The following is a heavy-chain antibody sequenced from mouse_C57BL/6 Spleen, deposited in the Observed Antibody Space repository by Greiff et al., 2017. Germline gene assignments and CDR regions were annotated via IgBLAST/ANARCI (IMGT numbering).Heavy chain of an antibody. CDR2: ISNGGGST. CDR3: ARHRGYFDY. CDR1: GFTFSDYY. Sequence: EVQVVESGGGLVQPGGSLKLSCAASGFTFSDYYMYWVRQTPEKRLEWVAYISNGGGSTYYPDTVKGRFTISRDNAKNTLYLQMSRLKSEDTAMYYCARHRGYFDYWGQGTPLTVSS. V-gene: IGHV5-12*01. D-gene: IGHD3-3*01. J-gene: IGHJ2*01.